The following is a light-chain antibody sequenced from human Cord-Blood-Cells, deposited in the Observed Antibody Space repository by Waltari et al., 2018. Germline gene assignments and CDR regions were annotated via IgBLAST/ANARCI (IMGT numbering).Light chain of an antibody. CDR3: QQSYSTPPLT. V-gene: IGKV1-39*01. J-gene: IGKJ4*01. CDR1: QSISSY. CDR2: AAS. Sequence: DYQMIQTPSSLPAYLGDRGTIACRASQSISSYLNWYQQKPGKAPKLLIYAASSLQSGVPSRFSGSGSGTDFTLTISSLQPEDFATYYCQQSYSTPPLTFGGGTKVEIK.